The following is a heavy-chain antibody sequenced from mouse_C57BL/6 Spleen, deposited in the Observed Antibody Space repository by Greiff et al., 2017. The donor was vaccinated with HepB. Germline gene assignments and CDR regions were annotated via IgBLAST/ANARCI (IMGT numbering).Heavy chain of an antibody. J-gene: IGHJ1*03. CDR3: AREGSRKGYFDV. CDR2: IDPSDSYT. V-gene: IGHV1-50*01. D-gene: IGHD1-1*01. CDR1: GCTFTSYW. Sequence: QVQLQQPGAELVKPGASVKLSCKASGCTFTSYWMQWVKQRPGQGLEWIGEIDPSDSYTNYNQKFKGKATLTVDTSSSTAYMQLSSLTSEDSAVYYCAREGSRKGYFDVWGTGTTVTVSS.